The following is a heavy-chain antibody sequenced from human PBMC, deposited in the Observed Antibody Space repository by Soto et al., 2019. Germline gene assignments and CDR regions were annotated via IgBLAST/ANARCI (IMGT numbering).Heavy chain of an antibody. CDR1: GFTFSSYA. Sequence: GGSLRLSCAASGFTFSSYAMSWVRQAPGKGLEWVSAISGSAANKANGYTTEYAASVQGRFTISRDDSKNSLYLQMNSLRTEDTAVYSCTRGYSGASIYALDVWGLGTMVTVSS. CDR2: AANKANGYTT. CDR3: TRGYSGASIYALDV. J-gene: IGHJ3*01. V-gene: IGHV3-72*01. D-gene: IGHD6-25*01.